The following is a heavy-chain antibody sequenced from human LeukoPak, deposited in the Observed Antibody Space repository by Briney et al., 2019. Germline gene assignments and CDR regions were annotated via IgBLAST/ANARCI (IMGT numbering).Heavy chain of an antibody. CDR1: GGSISSSDYH. CDR2: IYYSGST. J-gene: IGHJ3*02. Sequence: SETLSLTCTVSGGSISSSDYHWTWIRQHPGKGLEWIGYIYYSGSTYYNPSLKSRVTISVDTSKNQFSLKLISVTAADTAVYYCARRRRIAAAGTDAFDIWGQGTMVTVSS. CDR3: ARRRRIAAAGTDAFDI. D-gene: IGHD6-13*01. V-gene: IGHV4-31*03.